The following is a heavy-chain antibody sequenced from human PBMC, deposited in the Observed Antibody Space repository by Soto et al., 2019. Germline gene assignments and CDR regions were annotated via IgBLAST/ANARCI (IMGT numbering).Heavy chain of an antibody. J-gene: IGHJ6*02. V-gene: IGHV1-3*01. Sequence: QVQLVQSGAEVKKPGASVKVSCEASGYTFSNYAIHWVRQAPGQRLEWMAWINAGNGDTKYSQNFQGRVTITRGTSASTAYMDLSSLRPEDTAVYYCARAPRSSGYYHYAMDVWGQGTTVTVS. D-gene: IGHD3-9*01. CDR2: INAGNGDT. CDR3: ARAPRSSGYYHYAMDV. CDR1: GYTFSNYA.